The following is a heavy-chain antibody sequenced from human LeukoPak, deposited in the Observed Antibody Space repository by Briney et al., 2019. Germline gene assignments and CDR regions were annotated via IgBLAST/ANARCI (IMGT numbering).Heavy chain of an antibody. Sequence: SETLSLTCTVSGGSISSGGYYWSWIRQHPGKGLEWIGYIYYSGSTYYNPSLKSRVTISVDTSKNQFSLKLSSVTAADTAVYYCARNDYEYYFDYWGQGTLVTVSS. V-gene: IGHV4-31*03. J-gene: IGHJ4*02. D-gene: IGHD3-16*01. CDR3: ARNDYEYYFDY. CDR1: GGSISSGGYY. CDR2: IYYSGST.